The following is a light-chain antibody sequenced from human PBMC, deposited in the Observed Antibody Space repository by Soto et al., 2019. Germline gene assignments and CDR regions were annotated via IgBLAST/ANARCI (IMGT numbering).Light chain of an antibody. J-gene: IGLJ2*01. CDR1: SSDVGRYSY. CDR3: TSYAGSNNWVV. V-gene: IGLV2-8*01. CDR2: EVS. Sequence: QSALTQPPSASGSPGQSVTISCTGTSSDVGRYSYVSWYQQHPGKAPKLMIYEVSKRPSGVPNRFSGSKSGNAASLTVSGLQAEDEDDYYCTSYAGSNNWVVFGGGTKVTVL.